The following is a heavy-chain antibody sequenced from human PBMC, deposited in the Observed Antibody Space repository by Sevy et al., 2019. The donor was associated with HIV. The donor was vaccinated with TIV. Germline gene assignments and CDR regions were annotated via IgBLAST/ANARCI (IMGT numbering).Heavy chain of an antibody. CDR2: IRSKTDGGTT. Sequence: GGSLRLSCAASGFTFSNAWMSWVRQAPGKGLEWVGRIRSKTDGGTTYYAAPVKGRFTISRDDSKNTLYLQMNSLKTEDTAVYYCTTANVGDGSWYFDYWGQGTLVTVSS. CDR1: GFTFSNAW. D-gene: IGHD6-13*01. V-gene: IGHV3-15*01. J-gene: IGHJ4*02. CDR3: TTANVGDGSWYFDY.